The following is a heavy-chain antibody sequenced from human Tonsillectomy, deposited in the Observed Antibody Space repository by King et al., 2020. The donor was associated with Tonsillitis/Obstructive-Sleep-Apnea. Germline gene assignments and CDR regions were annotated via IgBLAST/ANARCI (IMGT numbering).Heavy chain of an antibody. Sequence: QLVQAGSELKKPGASVKVSCKASGYTFTSYARNWVRQAPGQGLEWMGWINTNTGNPTYAQGFTGRFVFSLDTSVSTAYLQISSLKAEDTAVYYCARVGYYYDSSGYYRILSFGYWGQGTLVTVSS. J-gene: IGHJ4*02. CDR2: INTNTGNP. V-gene: IGHV7-4-1*02. D-gene: IGHD3-22*01. CDR3: ARVGYYYDSSGYYRILSFGY. CDR1: GYTFTSYA.